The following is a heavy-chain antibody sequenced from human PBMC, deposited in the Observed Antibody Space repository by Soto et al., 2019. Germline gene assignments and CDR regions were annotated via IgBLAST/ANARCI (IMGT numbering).Heavy chain of an antibody. CDR3: ARDRAISGYYYGMDV. J-gene: IGHJ6*02. Sequence: PGGSLRLSCAASGFTFSSYGMHWVRQAPGKGLEWVAVIWYDGSNKYYADSVKGRFTISRDNSKNTLYLQMNSLRAEDTAVYYCARDRAISGYYYGMDVWGQGTTVTVSS. V-gene: IGHV3-33*01. CDR1: GFTFSSYG. D-gene: IGHD1-26*01. CDR2: IWYDGSNK.